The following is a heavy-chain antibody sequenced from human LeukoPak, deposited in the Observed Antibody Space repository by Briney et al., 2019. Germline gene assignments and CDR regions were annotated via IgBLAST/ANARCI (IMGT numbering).Heavy chain of an antibody. CDR2: ISAYNGNT. D-gene: IGHD3-22*01. V-gene: IGHV1-18*01. CDR3: ASDYYDSSGYYYGSYYYYGMDV. Sequence: ASVKVSCKASGYTFTSYGISWVRQAPGQGLEWMGWISAYNGNTNYAQKLQGRVTMTTDTSTSTAYMELRSLRSDDTAVYYCASDYYDSSGYYYGSYYYYGMDVWGQGTTVTVSS. CDR1: GYTFTSYG. J-gene: IGHJ6*02.